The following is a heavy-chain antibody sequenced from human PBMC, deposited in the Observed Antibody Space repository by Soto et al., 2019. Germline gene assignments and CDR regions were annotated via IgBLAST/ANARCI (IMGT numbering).Heavy chain of an antibody. J-gene: IGHJ5*02. D-gene: IGHD6-19*01. CDR2: MSESGGTT. V-gene: IGHV3-23*01. CDR3: ARGTGGSSAWRPLDR. CDR1: GFTFSSYA. Sequence: PGGSLRLSCAASGFTFSSYAMSWVRQAPGKGLEWVSIMSESGGTTFYADSVKGRFTISRADSNNTVYLQMNSLRDEDTALYYCARGTGGSSAWRPLDRWGQGTLVTVSS.